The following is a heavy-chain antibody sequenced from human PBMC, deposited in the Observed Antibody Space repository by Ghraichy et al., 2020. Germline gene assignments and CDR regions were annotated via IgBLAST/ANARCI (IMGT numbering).Heavy chain of an antibody. D-gene: IGHD2-21*02. Sequence: LSLTCAASGFTVSRNYMSWVRQAPGKGLEWVSTIYSGGGTYYAQSVKGRFTISRDNSKNTLYLQMNSLTAEDTAVYYCARGLTLYSTTDCFPIDYWGQGTVVTVSS. CDR1: GFTVSRNY. CDR2: IYSGGGT. V-gene: IGHV3-53*01. J-gene: IGHJ4*02. CDR3: ARGLTLYSTTDCFPIDY.